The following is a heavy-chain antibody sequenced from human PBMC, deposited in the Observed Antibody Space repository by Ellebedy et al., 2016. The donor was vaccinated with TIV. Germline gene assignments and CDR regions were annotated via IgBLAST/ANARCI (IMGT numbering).Heavy chain of an antibody. D-gene: IGHD2-2*01. J-gene: IGHJ4*02. CDR3: ARVTSHRGVDY. Sequence: MPSETLSLTCTVSGGSISSYYWSWIRQPPGKGLEWIGYIYYSGSTDYNPSLKSRVTISVDTSKNQFSLKLRSVTAADTAVYYCARVTSHRGVDYWGQGTLVTVTS. V-gene: IGHV4-59*12. CDR1: GGSISSYY. CDR2: IYYSGST.